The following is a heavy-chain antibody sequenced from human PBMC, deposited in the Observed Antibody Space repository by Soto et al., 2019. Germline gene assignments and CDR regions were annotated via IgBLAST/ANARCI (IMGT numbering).Heavy chain of an antibody. V-gene: IGHV1-2*02. CDR2: INPKTAAT. D-gene: IGHD1-26*01. J-gene: IGHJ6*02. CDR1: GYSFSDYF. Sequence: ASVKVSCKPSGYSFSDYFIQWVRQAPGQGLEWVAWINPKTAATNYAKKFQGRVSLTWDTSSTTAYMELTRLRPDDTAVYYCARIKWGLNYYNGMDVWGQGTTVTVS. CDR3: ARIKWGLNYYNGMDV.